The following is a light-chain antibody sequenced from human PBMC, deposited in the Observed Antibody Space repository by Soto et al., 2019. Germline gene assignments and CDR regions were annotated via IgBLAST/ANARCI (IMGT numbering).Light chain of an antibody. CDR1: RSDVGGYNY. CDR2: DAS. CDR3: SSYTSSSTYV. Sequence: QSALTQPASVSGSPGQSFTIPCTGTRSDVGGYNYDSWYQQHPGKPPNLMIYDASNRPSGVSNRFSGSKSGNTASLTISGLQAEDVAEYYCSSYTSSSTYVFGTGTKLTVL. J-gene: IGLJ1*01. V-gene: IGLV2-14*01.